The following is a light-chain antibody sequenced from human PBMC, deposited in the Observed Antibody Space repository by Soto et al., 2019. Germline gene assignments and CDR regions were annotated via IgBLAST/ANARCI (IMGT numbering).Light chain of an antibody. CDR3: AAWDDSLNGYV. CDR2: YDD. J-gene: IGLJ1*01. Sequence: QSVLTQPPSVSEAPRQRVTISCSGSSSNIGNNAVNWYQQLPGKAPKLLIYYDDLLPSGVSDRSSGSKSGTSASLAISGLRSEDEADYYCAAWDDSLNGYVFGTGTKVTVL. V-gene: IGLV1-36*01. CDR1: SSNIGNNA.